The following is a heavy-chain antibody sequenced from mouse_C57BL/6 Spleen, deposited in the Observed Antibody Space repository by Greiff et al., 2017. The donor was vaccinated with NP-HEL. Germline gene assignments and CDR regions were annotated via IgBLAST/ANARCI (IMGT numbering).Heavy chain of an antibody. J-gene: IGHJ2*01. V-gene: IGHV1-52*01. CDR2: IDPSDSET. Sequence: QVQLKQPGAELVRPGSSVKLSCKASGYTFTSYWMHWVKQRPIQGLEWIGNIDPSDSETHYNQKFKDKATLTVDKSSSTAYMQLSSLTSEASAVYYCARVFILGYWGQGTTLTVSS. D-gene: IGHD1-1*01. CDR1: GYTFTSYW. CDR3: ARVFILGY.